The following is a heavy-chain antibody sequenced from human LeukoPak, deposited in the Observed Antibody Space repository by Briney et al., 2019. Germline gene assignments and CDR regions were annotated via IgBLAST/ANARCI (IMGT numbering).Heavy chain of an antibody. D-gene: IGHD5-24*01. CDR3: ARESGDGYNPFDY. J-gene: IGHJ4*02. CDR1: GFTVSSNY. CDR2: IYSGGST. V-gene: IGHV3-66*02. Sequence: GGSLRLSCAASGFTVSSNYMSWVRQAPGKGLEWVSVIYSGGSTYYADSVKGRFTISRDNSKSTLYLQMNSLRAEDTAVYYCARESGDGYNPFDYWGQGTLVTVSS.